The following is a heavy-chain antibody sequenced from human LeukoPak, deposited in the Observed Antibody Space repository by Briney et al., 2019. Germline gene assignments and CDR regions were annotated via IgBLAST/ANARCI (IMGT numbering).Heavy chain of an antibody. CDR2: ICSGGST. Sequence: GGSLRLSCAASGFTVSSNYMSWVRQAPGKGLEWVSVICSGGSTYYADSVKGRFTISRDNSKNTLYLQMNSLRAEDTAVYYCYGSGSYSITEVDYWGQGTLVTVSS. CDR3: YGSGSYSITEVDY. V-gene: IGHV3-66*01. J-gene: IGHJ4*02. D-gene: IGHD3-10*01. CDR1: GFTVSSNY.